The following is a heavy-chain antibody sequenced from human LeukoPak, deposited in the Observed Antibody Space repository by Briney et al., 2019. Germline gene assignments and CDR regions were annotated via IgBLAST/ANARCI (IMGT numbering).Heavy chain of an antibody. Sequence: GGSLRLSCAASGFTFSSYAMSWVRQAPGKGLEWVSGINWNGGSTGYADSVKGRFTISRDNAKNSLYLQMNSLRAEDTALYYCARGVGIAVAGNADYWGQGTLVTVSS. CDR2: INWNGGST. J-gene: IGHJ4*02. CDR3: ARGVGIAVAGNADY. CDR1: GFTFSSYA. V-gene: IGHV3-20*04. D-gene: IGHD6-19*01.